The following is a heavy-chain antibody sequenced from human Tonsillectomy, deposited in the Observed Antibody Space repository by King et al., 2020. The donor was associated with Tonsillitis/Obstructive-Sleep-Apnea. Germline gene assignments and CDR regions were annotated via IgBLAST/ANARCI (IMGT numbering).Heavy chain of an antibody. V-gene: IGHV3-7*04. CDR2: INQDGSEI. J-gene: IGHJ3*02. Sequence: VQLVESGGGLVQPGGSLRLSCAASTFTFSDFWMTWVRQAPGKGLEWVANINQDGSEIQYGDSVRGRFTISRDNAKNSLYLQMNSLRGEDTAVYYCTRDPFCGGDCYYGAFDIWGRGTMVTVSS. D-gene: IGHD2-21*01. CDR1: TFTFSDFW. CDR3: TRDPFCGGDCYYGAFDI.